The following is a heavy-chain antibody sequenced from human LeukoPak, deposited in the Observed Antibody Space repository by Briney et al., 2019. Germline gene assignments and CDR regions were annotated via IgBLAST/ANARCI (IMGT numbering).Heavy chain of an antibody. CDR3: ARGHWEIVVVTAIFRSDTTNWFDP. V-gene: IGHV1-24*01. CDR2: FDPEDGET. J-gene: IGHJ5*02. Sequence: GASVKVSCKVSGYTLTELSMHWVRQAPGKGLEWMGGFDPEDGETIYAQKFQGRVTMTEDTSTDTAYMELSSLRSEDTAVYYCARGHWEIVVVTAIFRSDTTNWFDPWGQGTLVTVSS. CDR1: GYTLTELS. D-gene: IGHD2-21*02.